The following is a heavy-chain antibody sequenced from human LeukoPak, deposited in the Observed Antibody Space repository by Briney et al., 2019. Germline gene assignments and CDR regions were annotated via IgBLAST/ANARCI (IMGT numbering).Heavy chain of an antibody. CDR2: MNPNSGNT. D-gene: IGHD3-10*01. Sequence: ASVKVSCKTSGYTFANYDINWVRQATGQGLEWMGWMNPNSGNTGFAQNFQGRLTMTRDTSISTAYMDLSSLRSEDTAVYFCVRGGTLVRGATLLSGTDVWGQGTTVTVSS. CDR1: GYTFANYD. V-gene: IGHV1-8*01. CDR3: VRGGTLVRGATLLSGTDV. J-gene: IGHJ6*01.